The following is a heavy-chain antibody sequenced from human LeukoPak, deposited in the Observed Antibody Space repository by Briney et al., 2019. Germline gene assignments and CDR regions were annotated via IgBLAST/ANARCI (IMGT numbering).Heavy chain of an antibody. J-gene: IGHJ3*02. D-gene: IGHD6-13*01. CDR1: GGSISSYY. V-gene: IGHV4-59*08. CDR3: ARRSRWYGGVHAFDI. Sequence: PSETLSLTCTVSGGSISSYYWSWIRQPPGKGLEWIGYIYYSGSTNYNPSLKSRVTISVDTSKNQFSLKLSSVTAADTAVYYCARRSRWYGGVHAFDIWGQGTMVTVSS. CDR2: IYYSGST.